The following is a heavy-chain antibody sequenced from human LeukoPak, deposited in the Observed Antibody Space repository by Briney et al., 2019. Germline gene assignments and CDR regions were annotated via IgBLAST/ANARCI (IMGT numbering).Heavy chain of an antibody. CDR1: GFTFSSYG. D-gene: IGHD3-22*01. CDR2: ISYDGSNK. Sequence: GRSLRLSCAASGFTFSSYGMHWVRQAPGKGLEWVAVISYDGSNKYYADSVKGRFTISRDNSENTLYLQMNSLRAEDTAVYYCAKVSADSSGTPFDYWGQGTLVTVSS. V-gene: IGHV3-30*18. CDR3: AKVSADSSGTPFDY. J-gene: IGHJ4*02.